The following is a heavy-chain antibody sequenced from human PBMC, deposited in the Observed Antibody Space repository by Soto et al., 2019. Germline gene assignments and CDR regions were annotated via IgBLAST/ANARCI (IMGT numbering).Heavy chain of an antibody. J-gene: IGHJ4*02. CDR3: ARDLGSMQHLGMGY. V-gene: IGHV3-30-3*01. CDR2: ISYDGSSK. Sequence: QVQLVESGGGVVQPGKSLRLSCAASGFTFSSYAMHWVRQAPGKGLEWVAVISYDGSSKYYADSVKGRFTISRDKSKNTLYLQMDSLRAEDTAVYYCARDLGSMQHLGMGYWGQGTLVTVSS. D-gene: IGHD3-10*01. CDR1: GFTFSSYA.